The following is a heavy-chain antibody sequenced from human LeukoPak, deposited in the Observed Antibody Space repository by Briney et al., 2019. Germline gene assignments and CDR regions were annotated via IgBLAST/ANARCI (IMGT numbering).Heavy chain of an antibody. CDR2: INHSGST. CDR3: ARYDFWSGYNDY. J-gene: IGHJ4*02. Sequence: SETLSLTCAVYGGSFSGYYWSWIRQPPEKGLEWIGEINHSGSTNYNPSPKSRVTISVDTSKNQFSLKLSSVTAADTAVYYCARYDFWSGYNDYWGQGTLVTVSS. CDR1: GGSFSGYY. V-gene: IGHV4-34*01. D-gene: IGHD3/OR15-3a*01.